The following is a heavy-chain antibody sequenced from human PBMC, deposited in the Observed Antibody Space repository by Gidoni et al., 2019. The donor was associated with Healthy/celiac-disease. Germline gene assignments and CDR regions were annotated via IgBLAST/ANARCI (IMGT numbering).Heavy chain of an antibody. D-gene: IGHD3-10*01. J-gene: IGHJ4*02. CDR3: ARGRRGNYYGSGSYYKY. V-gene: IGHV4-34*01. Sequence: QVQLQQWGAGLLKPSETLSLTCAVYGGSFSGYYWSWIRQPPGKGLEWIGEINHSGSTNYNPSLKSRVTISVDTSKNQFSLKLSSVTAADTAVYYCARGRRGNYYGSGSYYKYWGQGTLVTVSS. CDR1: GGSFSGYY. CDR2: INHSGST.